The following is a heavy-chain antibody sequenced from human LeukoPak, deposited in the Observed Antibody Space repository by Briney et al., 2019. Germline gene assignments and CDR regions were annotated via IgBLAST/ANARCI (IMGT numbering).Heavy chain of an antibody. J-gene: IGHJ4*02. CDR2: INWNGGSI. V-gene: IGHV3-20*04. CDR1: GLTFDDYG. Sequence: GGSLRLSCAASGLTFDDYGMTWVRQPPGKGLEWVSDINWNGGSIGYADSVKGRFTVSRDNAKNSLYLQMNSLRAEDTALYYCAREKYDSSGYYTDNYYFDYWGQGTLVTVSS. CDR3: AREKYDSSGYYTDNYYFDY. D-gene: IGHD3-22*01.